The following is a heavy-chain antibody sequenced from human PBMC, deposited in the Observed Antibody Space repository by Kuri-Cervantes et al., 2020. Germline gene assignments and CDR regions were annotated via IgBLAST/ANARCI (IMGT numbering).Heavy chain of an antibody. CDR1: GFTFSSYS. CDR3: ARGARYYYMDV. V-gene: IGHV3-21*05. CDR2: ISSSSSYI. J-gene: IGHJ6*03. Sequence: GGSLRLSCAASGFTFSSYSMNWVRQAPGKGLEWVSYISSSSSYIYYADSVKGRFTISRDNAKNSLYLQMNSLRAEDTAVYYCARGARYYYMDVWGKGTTVTVSS.